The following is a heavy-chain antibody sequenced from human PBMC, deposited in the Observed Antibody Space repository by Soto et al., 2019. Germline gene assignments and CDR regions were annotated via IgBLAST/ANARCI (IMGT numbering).Heavy chain of an antibody. CDR3: ARDLPPEDY. CDR2: IRAYNGNT. V-gene: IGHV1-18*01. CDR1: GYTFTSYG. J-gene: IGHJ4*02. Sequence: QVRLPPASVKVSCKASGYTFTSYGISWVRQAPGQGLEWMGWIRAYNGNTNYAQKLQGRVTMTTDTSTSTAYMELRSLRSDDTAVYYCARDLPPEDYWGQGTLVTSPQ.